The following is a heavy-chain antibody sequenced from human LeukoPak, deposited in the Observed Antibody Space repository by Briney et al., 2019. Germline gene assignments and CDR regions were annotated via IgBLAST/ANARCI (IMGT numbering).Heavy chain of an antibody. J-gene: IGHJ6*02. CDR1: GFTFGSYA. Sequence: GGSLRLSCAASGFTFGSYAMHWARQAPGKGLEWVAVISYDGSNKYYADSVKGRFTISRDNSKNTLYLQMNSLRAEDTAVYYCARDHRYSGYDRSYYYYGMDVWGQGTTVTVSS. CDR3: ARDHRYSGYDRSYYYYGMDV. CDR2: ISYDGSNK. V-gene: IGHV3-30-3*01. D-gene: IGHD5-12*01.